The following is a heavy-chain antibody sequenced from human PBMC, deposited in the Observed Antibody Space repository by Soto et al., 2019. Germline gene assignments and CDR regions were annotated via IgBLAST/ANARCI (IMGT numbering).Heavy chain of an antibody. D-gene: IGHD2-15*01. CDR2: INHSGST. Sequence: LETLSLTCAVYGGSFSCYYLSWIRQPPGKGLEWIGEINHSGSTNYNPSLKSRVTISVDTSKNQFSLKLSSVTAADTAVYYCARVRLSGRYCSGGSCYVAFDIWGQGTMVTVSS. J-gene: IGHJ3*02. V-gene: IGHV4-34*01. CDR3: ARVRLSGRYCSGGSCYVAFDI. CDR1: GGSFSCYY.